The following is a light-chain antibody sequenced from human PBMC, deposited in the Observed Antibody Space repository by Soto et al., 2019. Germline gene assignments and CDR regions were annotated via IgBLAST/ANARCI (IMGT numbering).Light chain of an antibody. J-gene: IGKJ1*01. CDR3: HQYASSPWT. CDR1: QSVLYSSNNKNY. V-gene: IGKV4-1*01. Sequence: DIVMTQSPDSLAQSLGERVTINCKSSQSVLYSSNNKNYLAWYQQKPGQPPKLLLYWASMRESGVPDRFSGSASGTDFTLTISSLQAEDVAVYYCHQYASSPWTFGPGTKVEIK. CDR2: WAS.